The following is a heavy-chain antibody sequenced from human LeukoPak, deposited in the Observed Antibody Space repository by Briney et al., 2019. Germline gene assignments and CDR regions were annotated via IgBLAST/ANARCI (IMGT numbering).Heavy chain of an antibody. V-gene: IGHV3-23*01. CDR2: ISGSGGST. Sequence: GGSLRLSCAASGFTFSSYAMTWVRQAPGKGLEWVSSISGSGGSTYYADSVKGRFTISRDSSKNTLYLQMNSLRAEDTAVYYCAKDTATGYYDILTGLGAFDIWGQGTMVTVSS. CDR3: AKDTATGYYDILTGLGAFDI. D-gene: IGHD3-9*01. CDR1: GFTFSSYA. J-gene: IGHJ3*02.